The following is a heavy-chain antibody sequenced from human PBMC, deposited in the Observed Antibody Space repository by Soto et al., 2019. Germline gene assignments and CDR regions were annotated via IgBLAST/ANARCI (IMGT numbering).Heavy chain of an antibody. V-gene: IGHV5-51*01. CDR3: ASGYCGGDCPYYYYGMDV. CDR1: GYSFTSYW. J-gene: IGHJ6*02. D-gene: IGHD2-21*02. Sequence: GESLKISCKGSGYSFTSYWIGWVRQMPGKGLEWMGIIYPVDSDTRYSPAFQGQVTISAEKSISTAYLQWSSLKASDTAMYYCASGYCGGDCPYYYYGMDVWGQGTTVTVPS. CDR2: IYPVDSDT.